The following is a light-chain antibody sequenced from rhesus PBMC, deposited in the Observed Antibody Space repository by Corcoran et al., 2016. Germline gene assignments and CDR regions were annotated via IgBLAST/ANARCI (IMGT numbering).Light chain of an antibody. V-gene: IGKV1-25*01. J-gene: IGKJ2*01. Sequence: DIQMTQSPSSLSASVGDRVTITCRASQDITNDLAWYQQKPGETPKLLIYEASSLQSGIPSRFSGSGSGTDFTLPISSLQSEDFATYFCQHYYSTPYSFGQGTKVDIK. CDR1: QDITND. CDR3: QHYYSTPYS. CDR2: EAS.